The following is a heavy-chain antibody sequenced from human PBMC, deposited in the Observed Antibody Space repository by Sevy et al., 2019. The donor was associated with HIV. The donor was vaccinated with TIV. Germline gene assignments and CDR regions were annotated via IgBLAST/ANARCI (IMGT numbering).Heavy chain of an antibody. CDR3: AKDHDNNWFDP. D-gene: IGHD3-9*01. CDR2: ISSSGTST. Sequence: GGSLRLSCAASGFTFNIYAMTWVRQAPGKGLKWVSTISSSGTSTYYADSVKGRFTISRDNSKNTLYLPMNSLRAEDTAIYFCAKDHDNNWFDPWGQGTLVTVSS. J-gene: IGHJ5*02. V-gene: IGHV3-23*01. CDR1: GFTFNIYA.